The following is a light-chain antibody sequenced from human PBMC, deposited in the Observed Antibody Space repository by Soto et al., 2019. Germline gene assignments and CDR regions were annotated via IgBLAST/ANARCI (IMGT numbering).Light chain of an antibody. CDR1: QAISSN. V-gene: IGKV3-15*01. CDR2: GAS. Sequence: IVMTQSPATLSMSPGERATLSCRASQAISSNLAWYQQKPGQAPRLLIYGASTRATGIPARFSGSGSGTGFTLTISSLFSEDFAVYYCQQYNSWPTFGQGTKVDIK. CDR3: QQYNSWPT. J-gene: IGKJ1*01.